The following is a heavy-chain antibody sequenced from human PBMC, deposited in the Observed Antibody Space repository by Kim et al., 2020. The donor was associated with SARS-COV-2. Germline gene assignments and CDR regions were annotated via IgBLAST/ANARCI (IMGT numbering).Heavy chain of an antibody. CDR3: ARAGHSSSWAYYYYYGMDV. V-gene: IGHV4-39*07. D-gene: IGHD6-13*01. CDR1: GGSISSSSYY. CDR2: IYYSGST. Sequence: SETLSLTCTVSGGSISSSSYYWGWIRQPPGKGLEWIGSIYYSGSTYYNPSLKSRVTISVDTSKNQFSLKLSSVTAADTAVYYCARAGHSSSWAYYYYYGMDVWGQGTTVTVSS. J-gene: IGHJ6*02.